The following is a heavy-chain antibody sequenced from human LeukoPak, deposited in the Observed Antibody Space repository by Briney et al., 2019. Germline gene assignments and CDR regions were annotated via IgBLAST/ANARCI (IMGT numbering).Heavy chain of an antibody. CDR1: GWPFSGYY. CDR3: ARGRAYYYGSGPSYYGMDV. Sequence: SETLSLTCAVYGWPFSGYYWSWIRQPPGKGLEWIGEINHSRSTNYNPSLKSRVTISVDTSKNQFSLKLSSVTAADTAVYYCARGRAYYYGSGPSYYGMDVWGKGTTVTVSS. J-gene: IGHJ6*04. V-gene: IGHV4-34*01. CDR2: INHSRST. D-gene: IGHD3-10*01.